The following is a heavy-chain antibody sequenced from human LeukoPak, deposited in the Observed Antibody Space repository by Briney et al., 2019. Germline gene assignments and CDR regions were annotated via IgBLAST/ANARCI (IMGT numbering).Heavy chain of an antibody. CDR1: GYTFNSYD. J-gene: IGHJ6*03. CDR2: MNPNSGNT. CDR3: ARALSWTTESYYYMDV. V-gene: IGHV1-8*01. Sequence: AALKVSCKASGYTFNSYDINWVRQATGQGLEWMGWMNPNSGNTGYAQKFQGRVTMTKNNSITTVYMELSGLRSEDTAVYYCARALSWTTESYYYMDVWGKGTTVNVSS. D-gene: IGHD3/OR15-3a*01.